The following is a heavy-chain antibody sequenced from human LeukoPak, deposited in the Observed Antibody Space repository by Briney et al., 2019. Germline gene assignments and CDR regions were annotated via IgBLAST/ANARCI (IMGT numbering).Heavy chain of an antibody. CDR3: ARDLNGDYFDY. Sequence: SETLSLTCTISGRSNSSFHWSWTRQPAGKGLEGIRRIHASGTTNYNPSLKSRVTLSVDTSKNQFSLKLSPVTAADTAVYYCARDLNGDYFDYWGQGTLVTVSS. CDR2: IHASGTT. J-gene: IGHJ4*02. V-gene: IGHV4-4*07. D-gene: IGHD4-17*01. CDR1: GRSNSSFH.